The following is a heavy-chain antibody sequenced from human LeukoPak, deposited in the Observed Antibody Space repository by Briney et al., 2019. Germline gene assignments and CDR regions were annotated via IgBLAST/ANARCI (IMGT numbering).Heavy chain of an antibody. CDR3: ARDGWPRGYFDY. CDR1: GFTFSSYS. V-gene: IGHV3-21*01. J-gene: IGHJ4*02. D-gene: IGHD2-15*01. CDR2: ISSSSSYI. Sequence: KTGGSLRLSCAASGFTFSSYSMNWVRQAPGKGLEWVSSISSSSSYIYYADSVKGRFTISRDNAKNSLYLQMNSLRAEDTAVYYCARDGWPRGYFDYWGQGTLVTVSS.